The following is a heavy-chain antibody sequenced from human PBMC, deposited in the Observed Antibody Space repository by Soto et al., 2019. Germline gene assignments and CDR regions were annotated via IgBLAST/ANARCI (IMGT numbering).Heavy chain of an antibody. CDR2: IYYSGST. Sequence: SQTLCLTCTVSGGSISSYYWSWIRQTPGKGLEWIGYIYYSGSTNYNPSLKSRVTISVDTSKNQFSLKLSSVTAADTAVYYCARLYGLDAFDIWGQGTMVTVSS. V-gene: IGHV4-59*01. D-gene: IGHD4-17*01. CDR1: GGSISSYY. CDR3: ARLYGLDAFDI. J-gene: IGHJ3*02.